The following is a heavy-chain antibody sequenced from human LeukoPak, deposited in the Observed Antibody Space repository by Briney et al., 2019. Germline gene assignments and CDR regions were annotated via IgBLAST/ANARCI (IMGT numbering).Heavy chain of an antibody. CDR2: IIPIFGTA. V-gene: IGHV1-69*13. CDR1: GGTFSSHA. Sequence: GASVKVSCKASGGTFSSHAISWVRQAPGQGLEWMGGIIPIFGTANYAQKFQGRVTITADESTSTAYMELSSLRSEDTAVYYCAISGYSSSVDYYYYMDVWGKGTTVTVSS. CDR3: AISGYSSSVDYYYYMDV. D-gene: IGHD6-6*01. J-gene: IGHJ6*03.